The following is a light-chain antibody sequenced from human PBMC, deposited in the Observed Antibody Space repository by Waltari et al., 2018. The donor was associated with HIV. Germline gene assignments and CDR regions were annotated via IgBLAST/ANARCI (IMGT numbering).Light chain of an antibody. J-gene: IGLJ2*01. CDR1: NIERKS. CDR3: QVWDSSSDHVL. Sequence: SSVLTQPPSVSVAPGKTAMITCGGNNIERKSVHWYQQKVGQAPVLLIYYDSDRPSGIPERFSGSNSGNTATLTISRVGDGDEADYYCQVWDSSSDHVLFGGGTKLTVL. CDR2: YDS. V-gene: IGLV3-21*04.